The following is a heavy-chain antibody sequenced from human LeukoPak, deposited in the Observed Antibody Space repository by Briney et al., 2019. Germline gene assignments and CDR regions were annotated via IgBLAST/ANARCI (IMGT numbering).Heavy chain of an antibody. Sequence: GGSLRLSCAASAFTLGGYWMTGVRQAPGKGLEGVANINRDGSEKHYVDSVKGRFTISRDNARNSLFLQMDSLRAEDTALYFCARDDGGRYSAGWYDAFDIWGPGTMVTVSS. D-gene: IGHD6-13*01. V-gene: IGHV3-7*01. CDR2: INRDGSEK. CDR3: ARDDGGRYSAGWYDAFDI. J-gene: IGHJ3*02. CDR1: AFTLGGYW.